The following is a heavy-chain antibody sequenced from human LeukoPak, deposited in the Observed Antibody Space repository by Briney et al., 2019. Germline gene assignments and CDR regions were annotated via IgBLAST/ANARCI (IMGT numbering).Heavy chain of an antibody. CDR1: GFAFSTYG. V-gene: IGHV3-33*01. J-gene: IGHJ4*02. D-gene: IGHD6-13*01. CDR2: IWPDGSNK. CDR3: ARVIGEAAAGTGFDY. Sequence: GGSLRLSCAAAGFAFSTYGIHWVRQAPGKGLEWVAVIWPDGSNKYYADSVKGRFTISRDNAKNSLYLQMNSLRAEDTAVYYCARVIGEAAAGTGFDYWGQGTLVTVSS.